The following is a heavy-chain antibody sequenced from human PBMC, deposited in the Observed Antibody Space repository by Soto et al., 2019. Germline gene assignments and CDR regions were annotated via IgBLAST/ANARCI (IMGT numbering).Heavy chain of an antibody. CDR2: ISFDGNNK. CDR3: VIDRRFEAGYNLGFDY. CDR1: GFSFSAYT. V-gene: IGHV3-30*03. D-gene: IGHD5-12*01. J-gene: IGHJ4*02. Sequence: QVQLVESGGVVVQPGRSVRLSCVASGFSFSAYTMHWVRQAPGKGLEGVAAISFDGNNKYYADTVKDRFTISRDNPKDSMYVKMNRLRTEYTAVYYCVIDRRFEAGYNLGFDYWGQGTLVTVSS.